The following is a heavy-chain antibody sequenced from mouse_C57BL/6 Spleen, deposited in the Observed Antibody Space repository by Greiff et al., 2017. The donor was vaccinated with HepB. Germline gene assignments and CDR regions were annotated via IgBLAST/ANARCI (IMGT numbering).Heavy chain of an antibody. CDR2: IDPSDSYT. D-gene: IGHD1-1*01. J-gene: IGHJ2*01. V-gene: IGHV1-50*01. Sequence: QVQLQQSGAELVKPGASVKLSCKASGYTFTSYWMQWVKQRPGQGLEWIGEIDPSDSYTNYNQKFKGKATLTVDTSSSTAYMQLSSLTSEDSAVYYCARGDGSPFDYWGQGTTLTVSS. CDR1: GYTFTSYW. CDR3: ARGDGSPFDY.